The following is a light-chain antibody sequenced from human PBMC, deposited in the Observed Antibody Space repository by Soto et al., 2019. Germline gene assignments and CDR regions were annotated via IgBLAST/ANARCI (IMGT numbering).Light chain of an antibody. Sequence: QSVLTQPPSASASLGASVTLTCTLSSGYSNYKVDWYQQRPGKGPRFVMRVGTGGIVGSKGDGIPDRFSVLGAGLNRYLAIGNIQGEDERDYGCGADHGGGGNFVVGVGGGAKRTVL. J-gene: IGLJ2*01. CDR3: GADHGGGGNFVVG. V-gene: IGLV9-49*01. CDR1: SGYSNYK. CDR2: VGTGGIVG.